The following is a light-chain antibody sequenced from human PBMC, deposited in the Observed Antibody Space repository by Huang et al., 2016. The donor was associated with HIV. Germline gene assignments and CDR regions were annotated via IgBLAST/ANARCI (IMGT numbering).Light chain of an antibody. J-gene: IGKJ5*01. CDR3: MQALQGIT. CDR2: LGS. Sequence: DIVMTQSPLSLPVAPGEPAPISCRSSQSLLHSNGYNYLDWYLQRPGQPPQLLIYLGSNRASGVADRFSGSGSDTNFTLELSRLETDDVGVYYCMQALQGITFGQGTRLEIK. V-gene: IGKV2-28*01. CDR1: QSLLHSNGYNY.